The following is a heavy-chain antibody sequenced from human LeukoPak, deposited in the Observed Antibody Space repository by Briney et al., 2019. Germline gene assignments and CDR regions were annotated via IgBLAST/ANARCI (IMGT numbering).Heavy chain of an antibody. CDR3: ARKGYYDILTGYYAPRGDY. D-gene: IGHD3-9*01. J-gene: IGHJ4*02. Sequence: GGSLRLSCAASGFTFSDYYMSWIRQAPGKGLEWVSYISSSSSYTNYADSVKGRFTISRDNAKNSLYLQMNSLRAEDTAVYYCARKGYYDILTGYYAPRGDYWGQGTLVTVSS. V-gene: IGHV3-11*03. CDR2: ISSSSSYT. CDR1: GFTFSDYY.